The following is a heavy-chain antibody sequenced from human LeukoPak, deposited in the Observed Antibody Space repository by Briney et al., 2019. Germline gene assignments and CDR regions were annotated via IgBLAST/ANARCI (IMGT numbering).Heavy chain of an antibody. D-gene: IGHD5-24*01. Sequence: PGGSLRLSCTASEFTVSRNYMLWVRQAPGKGLEWVSLIFSNGDTHYADSVQGRFTISRDTSKNTVSLQMNSLRVADTAMYYCTRDQMNYWGQGTLVTVSS. CDR2: IFSNGDT. J-gene: IGHJ4*02. CDR1: EFTVSRNY. CDR3: TRDQMNY. V-gene: IGHV3-53*01.